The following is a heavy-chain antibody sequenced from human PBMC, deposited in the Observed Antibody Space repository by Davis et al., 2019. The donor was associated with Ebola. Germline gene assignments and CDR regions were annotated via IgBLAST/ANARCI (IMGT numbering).Heavy chain of an antibody. CDR2: INHSGST. CDR1: GGSFSGYY. Sequence: PSETLSPTCAVYGGSFSGYYWSWIRQPPGKGLEWVGEINHSGSTNYNPSLKSRVTISVDTSKNQFSLKLSSVTAADTAVYYCARGPGALSSWYYNYYYYGMDVWGQGTTVTVSS. CDR3: ARGPGALSSWYYNYYYYGMDV. J-gene: IGHJ6*02. D-gene: IGHD6-13*01. V-gene: IGHV4-34*01.